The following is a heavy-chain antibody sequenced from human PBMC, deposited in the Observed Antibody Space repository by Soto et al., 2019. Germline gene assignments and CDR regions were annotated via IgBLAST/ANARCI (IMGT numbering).Heavy chain of an antibody. CDR1: GFTFSSYD. D-gene: IGHD3-3*01. J-gene: IGHJ6*02. Sequence: GGSLRLSCAASGFTFSSYDMHWVRQATGKGLEWVSAIGTAGDTYYPGSVRGRFTISRENAKNSLYLQMNSLRAGDTAVYYCARGGPYYDFWSGSRPRHYYYYGMDVWGQGTTVTVSS. CDR2: IGTAGDT. CDR3: ARGGPYYDFWSGSRPRHYYYYGMDV. V-gene: IGHV3-13*01.